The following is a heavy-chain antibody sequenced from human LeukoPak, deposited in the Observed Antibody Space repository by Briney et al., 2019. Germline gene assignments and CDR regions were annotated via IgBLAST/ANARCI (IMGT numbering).Heavy chain of an antibody. D-gene: IGHD6-13*01. Sequence: PGGSLRLSCAASGFTFDDYAMHWVRQAPGKGLEWVSTISGSGGSTYYADSVKGRFTISRDNSNNTLYLQMNSLRAEDTAVYYCAKDLLSSNWGQGALVTVSS. CDR1: GFTFDDYA. J-gene: IGHJ4*02. V-gene: IGHV3-23*01. CDR3: AKDLLSSN. CDR2: ISGSGGST.